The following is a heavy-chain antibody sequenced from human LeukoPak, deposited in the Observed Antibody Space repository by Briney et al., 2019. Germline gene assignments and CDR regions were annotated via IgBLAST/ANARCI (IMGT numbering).Heavy chain of an antibody. J-gene: IGHJ4*02. V-gene: IGHV4-39*01. Sequence: SETLSLTCTVSGGSSSSTNYYWGWIRQPPGKGLEWIGSIYYSGSTYYNPSLKSRVSISVDTSKNQFSLKLSSVTAADSAVYYCARQLYYYDSSGYFDYWGQGTLVTFSS. CDR1: GGSSSSTNYY. CDR3: ARQLYYYDSSGYFDY. D-gene: IGHD3-22*01. CDR2: IYYSGST.